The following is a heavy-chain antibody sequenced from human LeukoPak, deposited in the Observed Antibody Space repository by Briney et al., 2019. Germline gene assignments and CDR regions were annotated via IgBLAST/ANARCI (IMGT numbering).Heavy chain of an antibody. CDR2: FDPEDGET. V-gene: IGHV1-24*01. CDR3: ATVFSVRGVNAFDI. D-gene: IGHD3-10*01. Sequence: ASVKVSCKVSGYTLTELSMHWVRQAPGKGLEWMGGFDPEDGETIYAQKFQGRVTMTEDTSTDTAYMELSSLRSEDTAVYYCATVFSVRGVNAFDIWGHGTMVTVSS. CDR1: GYTLTELS. J-gene: IGHJ3*02.